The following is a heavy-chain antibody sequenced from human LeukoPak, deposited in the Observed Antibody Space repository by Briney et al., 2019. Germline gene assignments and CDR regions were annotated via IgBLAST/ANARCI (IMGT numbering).Heavy chain of an antibody. V-gene: IGHV4-34*01. Sequence: PSETLSLTCAVNGGSFSGYYWSWIRQPPGKGLEWIGEINHSGSTNYNPSLKSRVTISVDTPKNQFSLKLSSVTAADTAVYYCARHIAVVGYFQHWGQGTLVTVSS. CDR1: GGSFSGYY. D-gene: IGHD6-19*01. J-gene: IGHJ1*01. CDR2: INHSGST. CDR3: ARHIAVVGYFQH.